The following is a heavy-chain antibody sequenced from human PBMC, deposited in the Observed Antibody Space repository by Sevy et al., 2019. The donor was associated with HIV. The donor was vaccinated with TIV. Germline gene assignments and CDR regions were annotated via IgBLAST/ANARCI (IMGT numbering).Heavy chain of an antibody. D-gene: IGHD3-3*01. Sequence: GGSLRLSCAASGFTFSDYYMSWIRQAPGKGLEWVSYISSSGSTIYYADSVKGRFTISRDNAKNSLYLQMNSLRAEDTAVYYCASDQVFWSGYANYYYYYGMDVWGQGTTVTVSS. CDR3: ASDQVFWSGYANYYYYYGMDV. J-gene: IGHJ6*02. V-gene: IGHV3-11*01. CDR2: ISSSGSTI. CDR1: GFTFSDYY.